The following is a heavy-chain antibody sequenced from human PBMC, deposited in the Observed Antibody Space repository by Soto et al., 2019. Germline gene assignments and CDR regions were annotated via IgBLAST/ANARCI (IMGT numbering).Heavy chain of an antibody. CDR2: IRYDGTNI. CDR3: ARDNYGIDY. D-gene: IGHD3-16*01. V-gene: IGHV3-33*01. CDR1: GFTFSNYG. J-gene: IGHJ4*02. Sequence: QVQLVESGGGVVQPGRSLRISCAASGFTFSNYGMHWVRQPPGKGLEWVAVIRYDGTNIYYADSVKGRFTISRDNSKNTLYLQMNSLRAEDTAVYYCARDNYGIDYWGQGTLVTVSS.